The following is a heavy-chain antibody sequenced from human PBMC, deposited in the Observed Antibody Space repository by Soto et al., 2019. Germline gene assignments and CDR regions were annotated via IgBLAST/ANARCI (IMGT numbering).Heavy chain of an antibody. J-gene: IGHJ6*02. CDR3: AREYTAWPLAYGLDV. CDR2: ISSRSDI. CDR1: GFTFSTYS. V-gene: IGHV3-21*01. Sequence: GGSLRLSCVGSGFTFSTYSINWVRQAPGKGLEWVSSISSRSDIYYADSAKGRFTIPRDNAKNSVSLQMNSLRAEDTAVYYCAREYTAWPLAYGLDVWGQGTTVTVSS. D-gene: IGHD2-2*02.